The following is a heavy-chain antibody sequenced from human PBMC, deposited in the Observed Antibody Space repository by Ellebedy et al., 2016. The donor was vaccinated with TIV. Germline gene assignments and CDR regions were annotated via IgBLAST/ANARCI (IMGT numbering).Heavy chain of an antibody. Sequence: SETLSLTXNVSGGSIGDYYYTWIRQPPGKGLEWIGHIHYSESTKYNPSLKSRLTISLDASRNQFSLRLISVTAADTAMYYCATMRRATRGFDPWGQGTLVTVSS. D-gene: IGHD3-10*01. J-gene: IGHJ5*02. CDR3: ATMRRATRGFDP. CDR2: IHYSEST. CDR1: GGSIGDYY. V-gene: IGHV4-59*08.